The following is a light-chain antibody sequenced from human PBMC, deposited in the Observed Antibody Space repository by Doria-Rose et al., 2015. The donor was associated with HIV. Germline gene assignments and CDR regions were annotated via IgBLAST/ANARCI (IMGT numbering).Light chain of an antibody. CDR2: GNI. V-gene: IGLV1-40*01. CDR3: QSYDSSLSGYV. Sequence: QTVVTQGPSVSEAPGQRVTISCTGSSSNIGAGYDVHWYQQLPGTAPKLLIYGNINRPSGVPDRISGSKSGTSASLSITGLQAEDEADYYCQSYDSSLSGYVFGTGTKVTVL. CDR1: SSNIGAGYD. J-gene: IGLJ1*01.